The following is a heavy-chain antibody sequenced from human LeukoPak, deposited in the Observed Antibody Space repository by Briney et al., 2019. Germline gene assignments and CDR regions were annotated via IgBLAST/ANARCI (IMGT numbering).Heavy chain of an antibody. D-gene: IGHD1-1*01. CDR3: ARGGLETAVKYFFDY. Sequence: SLRXSCXAXGFTVXXNYVSWVRQAPGKGLEWVSTIYRGGSTYYADSVKGRFTISRDNSKNTVYLQINTLRVEDTAVYYCARGGLETAVKYFFDYWGQGTLITVSS. J-gene: IGHJ4*02. CDR2: IYRGGST. V-gene: IGHV3-66*01. CDR1: GFTVXXNY.